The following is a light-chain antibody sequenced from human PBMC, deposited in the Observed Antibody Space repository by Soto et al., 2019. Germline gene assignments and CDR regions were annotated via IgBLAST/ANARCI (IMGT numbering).Light chain of an antibody. V-gene: IGKV3-20*01. CDR3: QQYNTYST. CDR1: QSVSSSY. Sequence: EIVLTQSPGTLSLSPGERATLSCRASQSVSSSYLAWYQQKPGQAPRLLIYGASTRATGIPARISGSGSGTEFTLTVSSLQPDDFATYYCQQYNTYSTFGQGTKVDIK. CDR2: GAS. J-gene: IGKJ1*01.